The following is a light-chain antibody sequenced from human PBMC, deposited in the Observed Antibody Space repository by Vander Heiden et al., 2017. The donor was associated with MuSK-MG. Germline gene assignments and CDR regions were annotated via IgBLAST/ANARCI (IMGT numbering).Light chain of an antibody. V-gene: IGLV1-44*01. Sequence: QSVLTQPPSASGTPGQRVTISCSGSSSNTGSNTVNWYQQLPGTAPKLLIYSNYQRPSGVPDGFSGSKSGTSASLAISGLQSEDEADYYCAAWDDSLNGGVFGGGTKLTVL. CDR1: SSNTGSNT. CDR2: SNY. CDR3: AAWDDSLNGGV. J-gene: IGLJ3*02.